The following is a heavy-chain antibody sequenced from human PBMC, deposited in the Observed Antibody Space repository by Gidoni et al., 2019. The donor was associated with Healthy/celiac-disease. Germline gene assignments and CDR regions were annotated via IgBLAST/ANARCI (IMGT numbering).Heavy chain of an antibody. J-gene: IGHJ3*02. V-gene: IGHV3-21*01. CDR2: ISSSSSYI. D-gene: IGHD2-2*01. CDR1: GFTFSSYS. CDR3: ASWEYQLLWGGDAFDI. Sequence: EVQLVESGGGLVKPGGSLRLSCAASGFTFSSYSMNWVRQAPGKGLEWVSSISSSSSYIYYADSVKGRFTISRDNAKNSLYLQMNSLRAEDTAVYYCASWEYQLLWGGDAFDIWGQGTMVTVSS.